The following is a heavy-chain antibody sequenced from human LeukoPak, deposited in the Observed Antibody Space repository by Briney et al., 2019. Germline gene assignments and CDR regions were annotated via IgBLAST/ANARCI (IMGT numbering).Heavy chain of an antibody. CDR3: ARLRYCSGGSCLGTWFDP. CDR2: IYPGDSDT. Sequence: KPGESLKISCKGSGYSFTSYWIGWVRQMPGKGLEWMGTIYPGDSDTRYSPSFQGQVTISADKSISTAYLKWSSLKASDTAMYYCARLRYCSGGSCLGTWFDPWGQGTLVTVSS. V-gene: IGHV5-51*01. D-gene: IGHD2-15*01. CDR1: GYSFTSYW. J-gene: IGHJ5*02.